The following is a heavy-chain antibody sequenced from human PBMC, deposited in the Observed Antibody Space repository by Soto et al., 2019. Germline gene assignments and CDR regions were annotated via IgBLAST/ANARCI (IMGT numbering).Heavy chain of an antibody. CDR3: ARVGGQLVPGFDY. V-gene: IGHV3-21*01. CDR1: GFTCSSYS. J-gene: IGHJ4*02. D-gene: IGHD6-6*01. Sequence: EVQLVESGGGLVKPGGSLRLSCAASGFTCSSYSMHWFRQSPGKGLEWVSSISSSSSYIYYADSVKGRFTISRDNAKNSLYLQMNSLRAEDTAVYYCARVGGQLVPGFDYWGQGPLVTVSS. CDR2: ISSSSSYI.